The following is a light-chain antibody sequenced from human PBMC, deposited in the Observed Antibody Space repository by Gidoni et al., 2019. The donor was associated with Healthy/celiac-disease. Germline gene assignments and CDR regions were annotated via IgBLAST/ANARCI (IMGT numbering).Light chain of an antibody. Sequence: DIQMTQSPSSLAASVGDRVTIPCRASQSISSYLNWYQQKPGTAPKLLIYAASSLQSGVPSRFSGSGSGTDFTITISSLQPEDVATYYCQQSYSTPWTFGQGTKLEIK. J-gene: IGKJ1*01. CDR3: QQSYSTPWT. V-gene: IGKV1-39*01. CDR2: AAS. CDR1: QSISSY.